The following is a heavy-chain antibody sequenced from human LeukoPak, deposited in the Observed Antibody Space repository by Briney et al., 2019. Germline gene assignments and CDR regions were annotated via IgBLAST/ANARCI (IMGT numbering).Heavy chain of an antibody. CDR1: GGSFSGYY. V-gene: IGHV4-34*01. J-gene: IGHJ4*02. CDR2: INHSGST. D-gene: IGHD1-1*01. CDR3: ASGDDSLEVHPFDY. Sequence: PSETLSLTCAVYGGSFSGYYWSWIRQPPGKGLEWIGEINHSGSTNYNPSLKSRVTISVDTSKNQFSLKLSSVTAADTAVYYCASGDDSLEVHPFDYWGQGTLVTVSS.